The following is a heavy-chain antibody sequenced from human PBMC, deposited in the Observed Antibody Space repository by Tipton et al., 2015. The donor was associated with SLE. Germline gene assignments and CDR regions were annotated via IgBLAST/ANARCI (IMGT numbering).Heavy chain of an antibody. CDR1: GGSFSGYY. D-gene: IGHD2-2*01. CDR2: IYYSGST. Sequence: TLSLTCAVYGGSFSGYYWSWIRQPPGKGLEWIGYIYYSGSTNYNPSLKSRVTISVDTSKNQFSLNLNPVTAADTAVYYCARWIAVPATANSDAFDIWGQGTMVTVSS. J-gene: IGHJ3*02. V-gene: IGHV4-34*11. CDR3: ARWIAVPATANSDAFDI.